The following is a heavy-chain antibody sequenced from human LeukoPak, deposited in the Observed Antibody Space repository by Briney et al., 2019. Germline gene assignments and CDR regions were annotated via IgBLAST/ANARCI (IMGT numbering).Heavy chain of an antibody. V-gene: IGHV3-43*02. CDR3: ARESESSGWYDY. CDR1: GFTFDDYA. Sequence: GGSLRLSCAASGFTFDDYAMHWVRQAPGKGLEWVSLISGDGGSTFYADSVKGRFTISRDNSKNSLYLQMNSLRSDDTALYYCARESESSGWYDYWGQGTLVTVSS. J-gene: IGHJ4*02. CDR2: ISGDGGST. D-gene: IGHD6-19*01.